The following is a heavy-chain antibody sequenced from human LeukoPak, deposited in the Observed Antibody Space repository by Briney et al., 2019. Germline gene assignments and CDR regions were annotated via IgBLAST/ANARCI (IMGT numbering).Heavy chain of an antibody. V-gene: IGHV3-48*01. J-gene: IGHJ3*02. Sequence: GGSLRLSCRASGFALSNYRMHWVRKAPGKGLEWVSFINVDSTTIYYADSVRGRFTISRDNAKNSLYLQMDSLRAEDTAVYYCARMWSYDFDIWGQGTMVTVSS. CDR2: INVDSTTI. CDR3: ARMWSYDFDI. CDR1: GFALSNYR. D-gene: IGHD2-21*01.